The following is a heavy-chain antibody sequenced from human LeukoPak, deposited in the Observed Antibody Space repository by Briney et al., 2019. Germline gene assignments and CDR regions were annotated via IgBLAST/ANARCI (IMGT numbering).Heavy chain of an antibody. V-gene: IGHV3-21*01. CDR1: GFTFSSYS. D-gene: IGHD3-16*02. Sequence: GGSLRLSCAASGFTFSSYSMNWVRQAPGKGLEWVSSISSSSSYIYYADSVKVRFTISRDNAKNSLYLQMNSLRAEDTAVYYCASFATFGGGIVIPDYWGQGTLVTVSS. CDR2: ISSSSSYI. CDR3: ASFATFGGGIVIPDY. J-gene: IGHJ4*02.